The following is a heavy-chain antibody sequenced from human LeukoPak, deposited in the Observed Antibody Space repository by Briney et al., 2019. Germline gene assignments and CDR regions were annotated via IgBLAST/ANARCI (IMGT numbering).Heavy chain of an antibody. CDR2: ISSSSSTI. CDR3: AREGYDIDDAFDI. V-gene: IGHV3-48*04. Sequence: PGGSLRLSCAASGFTFSSYSMNWVRQAPGKGLEWVSYISSSSSTIYYADSVKGRFTISRDNAKNSLYLQMNSLRAEDTAVYYCAREGYDIDDAFDIWGQGTMVTVSS. CDR1: GFTFSSYS. J-gene: IGHJ3*02. D-gene: IGHD3-3*01.